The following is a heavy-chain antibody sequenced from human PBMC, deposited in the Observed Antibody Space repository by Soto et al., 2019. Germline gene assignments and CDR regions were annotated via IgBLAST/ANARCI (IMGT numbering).Heavy chain of an antibody. CDR2: IWYDGSDK. D-gene: IGHD3-10*01. Sequence: QVQLVEFGGGVVQPGRSLRLSCAASGFTFSSYGMHWVRQAPGKGLEWVALIWYDGSDKYYADSVKGRFTISRDNSKNTLYLQMNSLRAEDTAVYYCARRGSGSYSVDYWGQGTLVTVSS. CDR3: ARRGSGSYSVDY. CDR1: GFTFSSYG. V-gene: IGHV3-33*01. J-gene: IGHJ4*02.